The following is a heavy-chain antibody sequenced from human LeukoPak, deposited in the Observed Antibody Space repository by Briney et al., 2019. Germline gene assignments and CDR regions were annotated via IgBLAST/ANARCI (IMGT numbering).Heavy chain of an antibody. D-gene: IGHD3-9*01. V-gene: IGHV3-21*01. Sequence: SGGSLRLSCAASGFTFSNSAMNWVRQVPGKGLEWVASIDYDSSHIYYAASVRGRFTISRDNARNSVYLQMNSLRVEDTAVYYCARDQLRYLSVGHYDYWGQGTLVAVSS. CDR1: GFTFSNSA. J-gene: IGHJ4*02. CDR2: IDYDSSHI. CDR3: ARDQLRYLSVGHYDY.